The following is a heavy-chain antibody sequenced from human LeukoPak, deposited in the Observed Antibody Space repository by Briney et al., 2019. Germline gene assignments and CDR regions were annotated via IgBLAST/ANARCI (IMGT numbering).Heavy chain of an antibody. CDR1: GGSISSSNYY. CDR3: ARGPRESSSWYFGLSHYYYYMDV. CDR2: IFNSGST. Sequence: PSETLSLTCTVSGGSISSSNYYWGWIRQPPGKGLEWIGYIFNSGSTYYNPSLKSRVTILVDTSKNQFSLKLGSVTAADTAVYYCARGPRESSSWYFGLSHYYYYMDVWGKGTTVTVSS. J-gene: IGHJ6*03. V-gene: IGHV4-39*07. D-gene: IGHD6-13*01.